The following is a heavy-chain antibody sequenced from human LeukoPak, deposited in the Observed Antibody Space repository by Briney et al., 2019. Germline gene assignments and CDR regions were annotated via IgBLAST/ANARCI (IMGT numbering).Heavy chain of an antibody. V-gene: IGHV3-33*01. D-gene: IGHD1-26*01. J-gene: IGHJ6*02. CDR2: IWYDGTNK. CDR3: ARGGARRGFYVMYV. CDR1: GFTYSSHG. Sequence: GRSLRLSCAASGFTYSSHGIHWVRQAPGRGLEWVAVIWYDGTNKYYEDSVKGRFSISRDDSKNTVYLQMNSLRAEDTAVYYCARGGARRGFYVMYVWGQGTTVTVSS.